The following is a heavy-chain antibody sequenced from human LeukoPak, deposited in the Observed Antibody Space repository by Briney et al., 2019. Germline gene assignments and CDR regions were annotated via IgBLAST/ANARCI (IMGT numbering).Heavy chain of an antibody. CDR3: ARDPRVPWFGESPWGMDV. D-gene: IGHD3-10*01. CDR2: ISAHNGNT. CDR1: GYTFSSYG. V-gene: IGHV1-18*01. J-gene: IGHJ6*02. Sequence: ASVKVSCKASGYTFSSYGLSWVRQAPGQGLEWMGWISAHNGNTNYAQRFQGRLTMTTDTPTSTAYMELRSLTSGDTAVYYCARDPRVPWFGESPWGMDVWGQGTTVTVSS.